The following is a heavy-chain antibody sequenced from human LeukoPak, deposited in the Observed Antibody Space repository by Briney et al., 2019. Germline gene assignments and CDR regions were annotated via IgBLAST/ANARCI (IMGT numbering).Heavy chain of an antibody. V-gene: IGHV3-23*01. Sequence: GGSLRLSCAASGFTFSSYAMNWVGQAPGKGLDWVSTISGIDGSTYYADSVKGRFTISRDNSKNTLYLQMNSLRAEDTAVYYCAKSKVVAATMGRFDYWGQGTLVTVSS. J-gene: IGHJ4*02. CDR1: GFTFSSYA. CDR2: ISGIDGST. D-gene: IGHD2-15*01. CDR3: AKSKVVAATMGRFDY.